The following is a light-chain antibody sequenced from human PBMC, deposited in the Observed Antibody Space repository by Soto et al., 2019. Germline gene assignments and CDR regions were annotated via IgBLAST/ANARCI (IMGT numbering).Light chain of an antibody. CDR1: SSNIGSNT. CDR3: AAWDDILNGVV. Sequence: QAVVTQPPSASGTPGQRVTISCSGSSSNIGSNTVNWYQLLPGTAPKLLIYSNNQRPSGVPDRFSGSKSGTSASLAISGLQSEDEADYYCAAWDDILNGVVFGGGTKLTVL. J-gene: IGLJ2*01. V-gene: IGLV1-44*01. CDR2: SNN.